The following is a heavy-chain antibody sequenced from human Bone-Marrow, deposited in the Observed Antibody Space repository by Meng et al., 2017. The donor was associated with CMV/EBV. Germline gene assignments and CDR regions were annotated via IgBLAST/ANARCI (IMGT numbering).Heavy chain of an antibody. CDR3: AGGYYPYYGMDV. CDR2: IYYSGST. D-gene: IGHD3-22*01. V-gene: IGHV4-30-4*02. J-gene: IGHJ6*02. Sequence: SETLSLTCTVSGGSISSGDYYWSWIRQPPGKGLEWIGYIYYSGSTYYNPSLKSRVTISVDTSKNQFSLKLSSVTAADTAVYYCAGGYYPYYGMDVWGQVSTVAVSS. CDR1: GGSISSGDYY.